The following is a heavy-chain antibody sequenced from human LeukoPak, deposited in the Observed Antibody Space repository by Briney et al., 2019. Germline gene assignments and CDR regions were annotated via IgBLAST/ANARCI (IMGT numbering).Heavy chain of an antibody. CDR2: ISCDGSNK. CDR3: ARDLYSSGWGYFDY. Sequence: GRSLRLSCAASGFTFSSFAMHWVRQAPGKGLEWVAVISCDGSNKYYADSVKGRFTISRDNSKNTLYLQMNSLRAEDTAVYYCARDLYSSGWGYFDYWGQGTLVTVSS. V-gene: IGHV3-30*04. D-gene: IGHD6-19*01. CDR1: GFTFSSFA. J-gene: IGHJ4*02.